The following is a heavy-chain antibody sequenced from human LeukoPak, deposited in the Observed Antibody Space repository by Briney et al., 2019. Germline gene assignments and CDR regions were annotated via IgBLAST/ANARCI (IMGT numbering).Heavy chain of an antibody. D-gene: IGHD3-10*01. J-gene: IGHJ4*02. CDR1: GFTFSSYA. CDR3: ARDDYYGDGG. V-gene: IGHV3-30*04. Sequence: GRSLRLFCAASGFTFSSYAMHWGRQAPGKGLEWVAVISYDGSNKYYADSVKGRFTISRDNSKNTLYLQMNSLRAEDTAVYYCARDDYYGDGGWGQGTLVTVSS. CDR2: ISYDGSNK.